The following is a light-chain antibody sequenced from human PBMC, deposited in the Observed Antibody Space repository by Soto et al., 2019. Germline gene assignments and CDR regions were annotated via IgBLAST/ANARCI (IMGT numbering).Light chain of an antibody. CDR3: QKYYDFPCT. V-gene: IGKV1-8*01. Sequence: AIRMTQSPSSFSASTGDRVTITCRASQGIGSYLAWFQQKSGTAPQLLIYAASTLQNGIPSRFSGSGSGTDFKLTISCLHSEDWGTYYCQKYYDFPCTFGQGT. CDR2: AAS. CDR1: QGIGSY. J-gene: IGKJ2*02.